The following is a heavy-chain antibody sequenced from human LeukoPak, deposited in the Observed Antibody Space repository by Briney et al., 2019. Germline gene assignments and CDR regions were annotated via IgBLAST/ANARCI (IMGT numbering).Heavy chain of an antibody. CDR2: IDAGNGRT. V-gene: IGHV1-3*03. CDR3: AREGYSGSYSDY. J-gene: IGHJ4*02. Sequence: ASVKVSCKASGYTFTSYGISWVRQAPGQRLEWMGWIDAGNGRTKYSQDFQGRVTISRDTSASIAYMELSSLRSDDMAVYYCAREGYSGSYSDYWGQGTLVTVSS. D-gene: IGHD1-26*01. CDR1: GYTFTSYG.